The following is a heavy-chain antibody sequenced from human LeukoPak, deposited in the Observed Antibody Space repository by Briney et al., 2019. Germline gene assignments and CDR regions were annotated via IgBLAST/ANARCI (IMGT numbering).Heavy chain of an antibody. CDR3: IKDLRLDLHLDTFHM. CDR1: GFSLDDYA. D-gene: IGHD1-1*01. V-gene: IGHV3-9*01. Sequence: PGRSLRLSCAASGFSLDDYAMHWVRQALGKGLERVSSISWDSGSSVYADSVRGRFTISRDNAKNSLYLQMNSLTPEDTALYYCIKDLRLDLHLDTFHMWGQGTMVTVSS. CDR2: ISWDSGSS. J-gene: IGHJ3*02.